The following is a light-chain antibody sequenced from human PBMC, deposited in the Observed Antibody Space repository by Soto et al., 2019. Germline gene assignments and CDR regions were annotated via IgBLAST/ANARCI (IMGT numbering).Light chain of an antibody. CDR3: QKYNSYSRK. CDR1: QSISSW. Sequence: DIQMSQSPSTLSASVGYIVTITCRASQSISSWLAWYQQKPGKAPKLLIYDASSLESGVPSRFSGSGSGTEFTLTISSLQPDDFATYYCQKYNSYSRKFGQGTKVDIK. V-gene: IGKV1-5*01. J-gene: IGKJ1*01. CDR2: DAS.